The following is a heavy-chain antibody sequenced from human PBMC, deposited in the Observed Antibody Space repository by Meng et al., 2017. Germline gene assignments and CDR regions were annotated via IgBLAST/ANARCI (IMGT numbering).Heavy chain of an antibody. Sequence: SVKVSCKASGGTFSSYAISWVRQAPGQGLEWMGGIIPIFGTANYAQKFQGRVTITTDESTSTAYMELSRLRSEGTAVYSCARDAVLMGCSSNGRAAFDIWGQGTMVTVSS. CDR1: GGTFSSYA. D-gene: IGHD2-2*01. J-gene: IGHJ3*02. CDR2: IIPIFGTA. CDR3: ARDAVLMGCSSNGRAAFDI. V-gene: IGHV1-69*05.